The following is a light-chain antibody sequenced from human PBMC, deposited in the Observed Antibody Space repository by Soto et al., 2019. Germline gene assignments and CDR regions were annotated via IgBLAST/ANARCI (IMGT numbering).Light chain of an antibody. CDR3: QQYYSYPWT. J-gene: IGKJ1*01. CDR2: AAS. CDR1: QGISSY. Sequence: AIRMTQSPSSLSAPTGDRVTITCRASQGISSYLAWYQQKPGEAPKLLIYAASTLQSGVPSRFSGSGSGTDFTLTISCLQSEDFATYYCQQYYSYPWTFGQGTKVEIK. V-gene: IGKV1-8*01.